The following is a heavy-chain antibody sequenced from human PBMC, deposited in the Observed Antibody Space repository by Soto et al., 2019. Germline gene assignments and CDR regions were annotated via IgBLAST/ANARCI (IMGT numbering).Heavy chain of an antibody. Sequence: QITLNESGPTLVKPTETLTLTCTFSGFSLSTSGVGVGWIRQSPGKAPEWLALIYWDDEKRYSASLKSRLTISKDTSKNQVVLTMANLDPEDTATYHCAHRVLRTVFGLVTTTAIYFDFWGQGTPVAVSS. CDR2: IYWDDEK. V-gene: IGHV2-5*02. CDR1: GFSLSTSGVG. CDR3: AHRVLRTVFGLVTTTAIYFDF. D-gene: IGHD3-3*01. J-gene: IGHJ4*02.